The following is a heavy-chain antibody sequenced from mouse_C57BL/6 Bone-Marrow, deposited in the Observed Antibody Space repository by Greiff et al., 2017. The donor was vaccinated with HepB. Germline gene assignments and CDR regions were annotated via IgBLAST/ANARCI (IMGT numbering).Heavy chain of an antibody. CDR3: ARGRFTTVVEGY. J-gene: IGHJ2*01. V-gene: IGHV1-64*01. Sequence: QVQLQQPGAELVKPGASVKLSCKASGYTFTSYWMHWVKQRPGQGLEWIGMIHPNSGSTNYNEKFKSKATLTVDKSSSTAYMQISSLTSEDSAVYYCARGRFTTVVEGYWGQGTPLTVSS. D-gene: IGHD1-1*01. CDR1: GYTFTSYW. CDR2: IHPNSGST.